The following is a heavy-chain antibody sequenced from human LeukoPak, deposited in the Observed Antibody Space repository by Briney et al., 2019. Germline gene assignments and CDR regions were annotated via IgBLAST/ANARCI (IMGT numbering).Heavy chain of an antibody. CDR3: ATHTMQNAFDI. D-gene: IGHD3-10*01. CDR2: IYYSGST. CDR1: GGSISSYY. J-gene: IGHJ3*02. Sequence: SETLSLTCTVSGGSISSYYWSWIRQHPGKGLEWIGYIYYSGSTYYNPSLKSRVTISVDTSKNQFSLKLSSVTAADTAVYYCATHTMQNAFDIWGQGTMVTVSS. V-gene: IGHV4-59*06.